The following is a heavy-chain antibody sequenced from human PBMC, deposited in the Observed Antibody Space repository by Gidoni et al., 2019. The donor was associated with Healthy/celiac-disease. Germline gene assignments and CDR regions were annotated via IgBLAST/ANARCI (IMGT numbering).Heavy chain of an antibody. Sequence: QLQLQESGPGLVKPSETLSLTCTVSGGSISSSTYYWGWIRQPPGKGLGWIGSIYYSGSTYYNPSLKSRVTISVDTSKNQFSLKLSSVTAADTAVYYCARRRIAVAATAAFDYWGQGTLVTVSS. J-gene: IGHJ4*02. CDR1: GGSISSSTYY. CDR3: ARRRIAVAATAAFDY. D-gene: IGHD6-19*01. CDR2: IYYSGST. V-gene: IGHV4-39*01.